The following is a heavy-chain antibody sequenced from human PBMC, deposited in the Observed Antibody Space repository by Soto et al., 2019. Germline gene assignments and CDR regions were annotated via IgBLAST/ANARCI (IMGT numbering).Heavy chain of an antibody. Sequence: QVQLVQSGAEVKKPGSSVKVSCKASGGTFSSYAISWVRQAPGQGLEWMGGIIPIFGTANYAQKFQGRVTITADESTSTAYGERSSLRAEEAAVDDGGRVGGCGQRTRSWGGDAFDIWGQGTMVTVSS. CDR2: IIPIFGTA. J-gene: IGHJ3*02. CDR3: GRVGGCGQRTRSWGGDAFDI. V-gene: IGHV1-69*01. D-gene: IGHD3-16*01. CDR1: GGTFSSYA.